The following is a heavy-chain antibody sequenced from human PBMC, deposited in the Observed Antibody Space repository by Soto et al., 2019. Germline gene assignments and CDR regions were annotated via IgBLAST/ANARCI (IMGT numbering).Heavy chain of an antibody. V-gene: IGHV1-69*13. J-gene: IGHJ4*02. Sequence: SVKVSCKASGGTFSSYAISWVRQAPGQGLEWMGGIIPIFGTANYAQKFRGRVTITADESTSTAYMELSSLRSEDTAVYYCACVQYYYDSSGYYAFDYWGQGTMVTVSS. CDR3: ACVQYYYDSSGYYAFDY. CDR1: GGTFSSYA. D-gene: IGHD3-22*01. CDR2: IIPIFGTA.